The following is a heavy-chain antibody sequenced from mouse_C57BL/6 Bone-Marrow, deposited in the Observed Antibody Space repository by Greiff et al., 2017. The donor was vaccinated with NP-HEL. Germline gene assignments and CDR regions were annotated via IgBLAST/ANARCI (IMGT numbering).Heavy chain of an antibody. V-gene: IGHV14-4*01. CDR3: TTDGYYVSFDF. CDR1: GFNFKADY. Sequence: EVKLMESGAELVRPGASVKLSCTASGFNFKADYMHWVKQRPEQGLEWIGWIDPENGDTDYASKFQGKATITADTSSNTAYLQLSSLTSEDTAVYYCTTDGYYVSFDFWGTGTTVTVSS. D-gene: IGHD2-3*01. J-gene: IGHJ1*03. CDR2: IDPENGDT.